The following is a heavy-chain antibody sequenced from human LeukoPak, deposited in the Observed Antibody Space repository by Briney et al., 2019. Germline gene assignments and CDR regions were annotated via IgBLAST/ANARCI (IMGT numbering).Heavy chain of an antibody. V-gene: IGHV1-69*05. J-gene: IGHJ6*03. D-gene: IGHD5-18*01. CDR3: ARGEYSYGPYYYYMDV. CDR1: GGTFSSYA. Sequence: SVKVSCKASGGTFSSYAISWVRQAPGQGFEWMGGIIPIFGTANYAQKFQGRVTITTDESTSTAYMELSSLRSEDTAVYYCARGEYSYGPYYYYMDVWGKGTMVTVSS. CDR2: IIPIFGTA.